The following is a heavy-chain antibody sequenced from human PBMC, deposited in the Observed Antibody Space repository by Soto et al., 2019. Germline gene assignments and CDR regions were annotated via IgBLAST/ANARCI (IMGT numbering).Heavy chain of an antibody. CDR3: ARSITIFGVVQGGPFDI. J-gene: IGHJ3*02. CDR1: GGTFSSYA. V-gene: IGHV1-69*13. Sequence: SVKVSCKASGGTFSSYAISWVRQAPGQGLEWMGGIIPIFGTANYAQKFQGRVTITADESTSTPYMELSRLRSEDTAVYYCARSITIFGVVQGGPFDIWGPGKMVT. D-gene: IGHD3-3*01. CDR2: IIPIFGTA.